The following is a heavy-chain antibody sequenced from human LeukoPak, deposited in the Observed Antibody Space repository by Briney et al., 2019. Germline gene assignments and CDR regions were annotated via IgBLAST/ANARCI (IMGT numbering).Heavy chain of an antibody. CDR1: GFIFSSYE. V-gene: IGHV3-48*03. Sequence: GGSLRLSCAASGFIFSSYEMNWVRQAPGKGLEWVSYIGSGGGTKYYADSVKGRFTISRDNGKYSLYLQMNSLRAEDTAVYYCARDSRDGYNLDYWGQGTLVTVSS. CDR2: IGSGGGTK. D-gene: IGHD5-24*01. J-gene: IGHJ4*02. CDR3: ARDSRDGYNLDY.